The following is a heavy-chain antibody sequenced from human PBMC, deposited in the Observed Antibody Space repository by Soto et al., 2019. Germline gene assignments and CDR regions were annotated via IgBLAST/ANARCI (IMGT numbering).Heavy chain of an antibody. CDR1: GRIFSSFP. V-gene: IGHV1-69*06. Sequence: QMQVVQSGAEVKKPGSSVKISCKASGRIFSSFPTSWVRQVPGQGLEWMGGVISASGSVTYAPKFQGRVTMTAGNSAGIGYMALTSLTSEDTAIYYCERVGSRDAYNSVLDQWGPGTMVTVSS. CDR2: VISASGSV. J-gene: IGHJ1*01. D-gene: IGHD1-1*01. CDR3: ERVGSRDAYNSVLDQ.